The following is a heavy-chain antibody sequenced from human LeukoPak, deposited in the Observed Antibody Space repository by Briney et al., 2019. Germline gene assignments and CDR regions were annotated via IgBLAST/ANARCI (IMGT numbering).Heavy chain of an antibody. CDR1: GGSISSYY. D-gene: IGHD3-10*01. CDR3: ARDDHSGSGSFDY. CDR2: ISYSGST. J-gene: IGHJ4*02. Sequence: PSETVSLTCTGSGGSISSYYWSWIGQPPGKGLEWIACISYSGSTKYNPSLKSRVTISVDTSKNQLSLKPSSVTPEDTAVYYCARDDHSGSGSFDYWGQGTLVTVSS. V-gene: IGHV4-59*12.